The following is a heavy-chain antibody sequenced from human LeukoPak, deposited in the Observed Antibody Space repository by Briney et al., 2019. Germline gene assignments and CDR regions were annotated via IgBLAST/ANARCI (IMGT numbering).Heavy chain of an antibody. CDR1: GYTFIGYY. V-gene: IGHV1-2*02. Sequence: ASVKVSCKASGYTFIGYYMHWVRQAPGQGPEWMGWINPNSGGTNYAQKFQGRVTMTRDTSISTVYMELSRLRSDDTAVYYCARARGLSLGDLSLLNYWGQGTLVTVFS. D-gene: IGHD3-16*02. CDR2: INPNSGGT. CDR3: ARARGLSLGDLSLLNY. J-gene: IGHJ4*02.